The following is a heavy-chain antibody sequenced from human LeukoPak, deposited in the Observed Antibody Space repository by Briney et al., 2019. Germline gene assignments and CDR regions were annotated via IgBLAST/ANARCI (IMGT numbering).Heavy chain of an antibody. Sequence: ASVKVSCKASGYTFTGYYMHWVRQAPGQGLEWMGWINPNSGGTNYAQKFQGRVTMTRDTSISTAYMELNSLRAEDTAVYYCAKGTYGSGTYGAHDYWGQGTLVTVSS. CDR2: INPNSGGT. D-gene: IGHD3-10*01. J-gene: IGHJ4*02. V-gene: IGHV1-2*02. CDR3: AKGTYGSGTYGAHDY. CDR1: GYTFTGYY.